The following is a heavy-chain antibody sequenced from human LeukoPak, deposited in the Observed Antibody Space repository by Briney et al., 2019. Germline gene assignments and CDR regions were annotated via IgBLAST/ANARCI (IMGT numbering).Heavy chain of an antibody. D-gene: IGHD5-18*01. CDR1: GFTVSSNY. V-gene: IGHV3-53*01. CDR3: AKGYLTAMVTRYDY. CDR2: IYSGGST. Sequence: GGSLRLSCAASGFTVSSNYMSWVRQAPGKGLEWVSVIYSGGSTYYADSVKGRFTISRDNSKNTLYLQMNSLRAEDTAVYYCAKGYLTAMVTRYDYWGQGTLVTVSS. J-gene: IGHJ4*02.